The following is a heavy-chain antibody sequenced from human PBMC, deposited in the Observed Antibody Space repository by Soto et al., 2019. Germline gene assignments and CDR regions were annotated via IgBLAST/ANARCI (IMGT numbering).Heavy chain of an antibody. CDR1: GGTISGYY. J-gene: IGHJ6*02. CDR2: MYNSGST. Sequence: PSETLSLTCTVSGGTISGYYWSWIRRPPGKGLEWIGYMYNSGSTVYNPPFKSRVTISVDTYKNQFSLKLSSVTAADTAIYYCARVLWGYCGTNCYPLDVWGQGTTVTGSS. V-gene: IGHV4-59*01. CDR3: ARVLWGYCGTNCYPLDV. D-gene: IGHD2-21*02.